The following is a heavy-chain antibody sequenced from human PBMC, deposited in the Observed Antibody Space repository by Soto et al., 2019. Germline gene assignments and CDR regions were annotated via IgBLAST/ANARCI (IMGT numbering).Heavy chain of an antibody. V-gene: IGHV3-21*01. CDR3: ARAGPILWFGELSDFDY. J-gene: IGHJ4*02. Sequence: EVQLVESGGGLVKPGGSLRLSCAASGFTFSSYSMNWVRQAPGKGLEWVSSISSSSSYIYYADSVKGRFTISRDNAKNSLYLQMNSLRAEDTAVYYCARAGPILWFGELSDFDYWGQGTLVTVSS. CDR2: ISSSSSYI. CDR1: GFTFSSYS. D-gene: IGHD3-10*01.